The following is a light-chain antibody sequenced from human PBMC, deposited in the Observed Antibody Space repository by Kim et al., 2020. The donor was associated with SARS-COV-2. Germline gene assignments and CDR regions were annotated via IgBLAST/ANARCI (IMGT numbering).Light chain of an antibody. V-gene: IGLV2-14*03. CDR3: TSYTRSDTWV. Sequence: QSVLTQPASVSGSPGQSVTISCTGTSSDVGAYNLVSWYQQHPGKAPKFMIHDVSQRPSGVSNRFSGSKSGNTASLTISGLQAEDEADYCTSYTRSDTWVFGGGTKLTVL. CDR2: DVS. CDR1: SSDVGAYNL. J-gene: IGLJ2*01.